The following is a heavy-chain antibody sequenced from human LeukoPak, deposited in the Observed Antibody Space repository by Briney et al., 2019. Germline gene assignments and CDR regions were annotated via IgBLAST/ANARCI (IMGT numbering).Heavy chain of an antibody. CDR1: GYTFTGYY. J-gene: IGHJ5*02. D-gene: IGHD2-2*01. V-gene: IGHV1-2*02. CDR2: INPNSGGT. CDR3: ARDRGYCSSTSCYYWFDP. Sequence: ASVKVSCKASGYTFTGYYMHWVRQAPGQGLEWMGWINPNSGGTNYAQKFQGRVTITADKSTSTAYMELSSLRSEDTAVYYCARDRGYCSSTSCYYWFDPWGQGTLVTVSS.